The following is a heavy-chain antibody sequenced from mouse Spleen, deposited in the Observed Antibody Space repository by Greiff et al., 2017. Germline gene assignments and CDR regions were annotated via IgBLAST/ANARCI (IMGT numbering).Heavy chain of an antibody. D-gene: IGHD1-2*01. CDR2: ISSGGSYT. J-gene: IGHJ4*01. CDR1: GFTFSSYA. V-gene: IGHV5-9-3*01. CDR3: ARHLITTASRYYAMDY. Sequence: EVLLVESGGGLVKPGGSLKLSCAASGFTFSSYAMSWVRQTPVTRLEWVATISSGGSYTYYPDSVKGRFTISRDNAKNTLYLQMSSLRSEDTAMYYCARHLITTASRYYAMDYWGQGTSVTVSS.